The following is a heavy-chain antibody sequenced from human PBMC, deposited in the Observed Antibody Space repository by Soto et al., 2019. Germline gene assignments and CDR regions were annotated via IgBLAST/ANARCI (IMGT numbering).Heavy chain of an antibody. CDR2: IYSGGNT. Sequence: EVQLVESGGGLVQPGGSLRLSCAASGFSVSNNYMSWVRQAPGKGLEWVSVIYSGGNTYYADSVKGRFTISRHNSKNTLYLEMNSLRAEDTAVYSCATDTQWLRLTYWGQGTLVTVSS. V-gene: IGHV3-53*04. D-gene: IGHD6-19*01. CDR3: ATDTQWLRLTY. J-gene: IGHJ4*02. CDR1: GFSVSNNY.